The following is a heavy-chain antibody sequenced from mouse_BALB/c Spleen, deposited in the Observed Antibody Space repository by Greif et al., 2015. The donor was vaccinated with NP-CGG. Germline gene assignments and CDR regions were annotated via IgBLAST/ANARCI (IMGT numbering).Heavy chain of an antibody. CDR1: GFTFSSFG. CDR3: ARWGDYDAGFAY. V-gene: IGHV5-17*02. CDR2: ISSGSSTI. Sequence: EVQRVESGGGLVQPGGSRKLSCAASGFTFSSFGMHWVRQAPEKGLEWVAYISSGSSTIYYADTVKGRFTISRDNPKNTLFLQMTSLRSEDTAMYYCARWGDYDAGFAYWGQGTLVTVSA. D-gene: IGHD2-4*01. J-gene: IGHJ3*01.